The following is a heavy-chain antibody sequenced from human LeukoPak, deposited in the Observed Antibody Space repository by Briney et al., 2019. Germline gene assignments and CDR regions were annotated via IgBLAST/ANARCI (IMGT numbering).Heavy chain of an antibody. J-gene: IGHJ6*02. Sequence: GGSLRLSCAASGSTFSSYGMHWVRQAPGKGLEWVAVISYDGSNKYYADSVKGRFTISRDNSKNTLYLQMNSLRAEDTAVYYCAKDIVVVPAAPRNDYYYYGMDVWGQGTTVTVSS. CDR3: AKDIVVVPAAPRNDYYYYGMDV. CDR2: ISYDGSNK. CDR1: GSTFSSYG. D-gene: IGHD2-2*01. V-gene: IGHV3-30*18.